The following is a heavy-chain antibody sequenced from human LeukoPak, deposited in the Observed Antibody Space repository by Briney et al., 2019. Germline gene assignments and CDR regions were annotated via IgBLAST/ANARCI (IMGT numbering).Heavy chain of an antibody. D-gene: IGHD4-17*01. V-gene: IGHV3-64*01. J-gene: IGHJ3*02. Sequence: GRSLRLSCAASGFTFSSYAMHWVRQAPGKGLEYVSAISSNGGSTYYANSVKGRFTISRGSSKNTLYLQMGSLRAEDMAVYYCARGSGYGDYSQSTFDIWGQRTMVTVSS. CDR1: GFTFSSYA. CDR3: ARGSGYGDYSQSTFDI. CDR2: ISSNGGST.